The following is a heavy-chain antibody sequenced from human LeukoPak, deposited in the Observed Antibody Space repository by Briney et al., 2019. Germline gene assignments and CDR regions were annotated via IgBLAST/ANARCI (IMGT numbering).Heavy chain of an antibody. D-gene: IGHD1-26*01. J-gene: IGHJ5*01. Sequence: SETLSLTCTVSGGSISSSSYYWGWIRQPPGKGLEWIGSIYYSGSTYYNPSLKSRVTISVDTSKNQFTLKLRSVTAADTAVYYCAKATAGVEATTGFDSWGHGTLVTVAS. CDR3: AKATAGVEATTGFDS. CDR1: GGSISSSSYY. CDR2: IYYSGST. V-gene: IGHV4-39*06.